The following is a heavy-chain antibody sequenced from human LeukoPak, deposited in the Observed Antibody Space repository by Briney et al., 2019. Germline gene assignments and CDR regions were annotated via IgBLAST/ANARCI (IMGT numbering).Heavy chain of an antibody. D-gene: IGHD3-10*01. V-gene: IGHV4-34*01. J-gene: IGHJ6*03. CDR3: ARRRRMVRGVIDYYYMDV. CDR1: GGSFSGYY. Sequence: SETLSLTCAFDGGSFSGYYWSGIRQPPGKGLEGIGESNHSGSTNYNPSLKRRFTISVDTSKNQLSLDLSSVTAADTAVYYCARRRRMVRGVIDYYYMDVWGKGTTVTISS. CDR2: SNHSGST.